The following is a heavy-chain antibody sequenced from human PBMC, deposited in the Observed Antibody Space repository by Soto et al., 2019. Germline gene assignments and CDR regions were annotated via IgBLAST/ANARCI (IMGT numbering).Heavy chain of an antibody. J-gene: IGHJ5*02. V-gene: IGHV3-74*01. CDR3: ASANCSSSRCYNWFDR. Sequence: EVQLVESGGGLVQPGGSLRLSCAAPGFTFSSYWMHWVRQAPGKGLVWVSRIISDGSSTTYADSVKGRFTISRDNAKNTLYRQMNSLRVEDTAVYYCASANCSSSRCYNWFDRWGQGTLVTVSS. CDR2: IISDGSST. D-gene: IGHD2-2*01. CDR1: GFTFSSYW.